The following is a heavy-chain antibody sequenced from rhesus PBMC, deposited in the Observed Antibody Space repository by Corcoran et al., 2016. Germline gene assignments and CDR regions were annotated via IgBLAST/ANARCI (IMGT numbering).Heavy chain of an antibody. Sequence: QVQLQESGPGLVKPLETLSLTCAVSGGSISSNYWSWIRQAPGKGLGWIGYIYGSVSSTTYNTSLKSRVTLSVDTSKNQLSLKLSSVTAADTAVYYCARHVRSWPQGYGLDSWGQGVVVTVSS. V-gene: IGHV4S11*01. CDR3: ARHVRSWPQGYGLDS. CDR1: GGSISSNY. CDR2: IYGSVSST. J-gene: IGHJ6*01. D-gene: IGHD6-13*01.